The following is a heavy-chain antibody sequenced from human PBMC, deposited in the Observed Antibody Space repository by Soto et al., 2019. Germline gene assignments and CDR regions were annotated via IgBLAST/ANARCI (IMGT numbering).Heavy chain of an antibody. Sequence: QVQLVESGGGVVQPGRSLRLSCAASGFTFSNYGMQWVRQAPGEGLEWVAAISDDGSRQYYADSVKGRFTISRDNSRDTLYLQMNNRRTEDTAVYYCERGGGYTYGYSWWHFDLWGRGTLVAVSS. J-gene: IGHJ2*01. D-gene: IGHD5-18*01. CDR2: ISDDGSRQ. V-gene: IGHV3-30*03. CDR3: ERGGGYTYGYSWWHFDL. CDR1: GFTFSNYG.